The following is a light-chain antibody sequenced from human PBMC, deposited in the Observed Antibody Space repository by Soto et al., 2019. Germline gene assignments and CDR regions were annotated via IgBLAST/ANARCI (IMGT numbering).Light chain of an antibody. J-gene: IGKJ1*01. CDR3: QQSYSTLWT. Sequence: DIQMTQSPSYLSASVGDRVTSTCRASQSISSYLNWYQQKPGKAPKLLIYAASSLQSGVPSRFSGSGSGTDFTLTISSLQPEDFATYYCQQSYSTLWTFGQGTKVEIK. CDR2: AAS. V-gene: IGKV1-39*01. CDR1: QSISSY.